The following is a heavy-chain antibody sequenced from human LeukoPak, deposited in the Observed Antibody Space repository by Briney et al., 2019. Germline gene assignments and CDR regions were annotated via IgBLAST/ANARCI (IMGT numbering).Heavy chain of an antibody. Sequence: PGGSLRLSCAASGFTMSHYGVSWVRRAPGKGLEWISGIRSAVETTYYADSVKGRFIISRDDSKNALSLQLNSLRPEDTALYYCAKHFCTGLDCSLFDSWGQGTLVTVSS. V-gene: IGHV3-23*01. D-gene: IGHD3/OR15-3a*01. CDR1: GFTMSHYG. CDR2: IRSAVETT. CDR3: AKHFCTGLDCSLFDS. J-gene: IGHJ4*02.